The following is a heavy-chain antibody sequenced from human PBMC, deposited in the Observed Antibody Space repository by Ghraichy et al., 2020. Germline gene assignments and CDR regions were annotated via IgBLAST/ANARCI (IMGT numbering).Heavy chain of an antibody. CDR1: GYSISSGYY. D-gene: IGHD2-2*01. CDR3: ARALSVCSSTSCSNTWFDP. Sequence: SETLSLTCAVSGYSISSGYYWGWIRQPPGKGLEWIGSIYHSGSTYYNPSLKSRVTISVDTSKNQFSLKLSSVTAADTAVYYCARALSVCSSTSCSNTWFDPWGQGTLVTVSS. CDR2: IYHSGST. J-gene: IGHJ5*02. V-gene: IGHV4-38-2*01.